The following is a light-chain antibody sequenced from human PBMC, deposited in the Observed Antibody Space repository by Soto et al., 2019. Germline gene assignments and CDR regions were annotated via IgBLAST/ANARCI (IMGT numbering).Light chain of an antibody. J-gene: IGKJ4*01. CDR3: QQYGSSTLT. CDR1: QSVSSNF. V-gene: IGKV3-20*01. Sequence: EIVLTQSPGTLSLSPGERATLSCRASQSVSSNFLAWYQQIPGQTPRLLIYNASSRATGIPDNFSGSGSGTDFTLTISRLGPEDFAVYCCQQYGSSTLTFGGGTKVEIK. CDR2: NAS.